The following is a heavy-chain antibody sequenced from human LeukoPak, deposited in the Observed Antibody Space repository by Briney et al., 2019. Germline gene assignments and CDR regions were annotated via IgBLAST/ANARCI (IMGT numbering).Heavy chain of an antibody. CDR3: ARGHRTRTYYYDSSGYYLDY. CDR2: IVGSSSYI. V-gene: IGHV3-21*04. CDR1: GFTFSSYS. J-gene: IGHJ4*02. Sequence: GSLKLSCAASGFTFSSYSMNWVRQAPGKGLEWVSSIVGSSSYIYYADSVKGRFTISRDNAKNSLYLQMNSLRAEDTAVYYCARGHRTRTYYYDSSGYYLDYWGQGTLVTVSS. D-gene: IGHD3-22*01.